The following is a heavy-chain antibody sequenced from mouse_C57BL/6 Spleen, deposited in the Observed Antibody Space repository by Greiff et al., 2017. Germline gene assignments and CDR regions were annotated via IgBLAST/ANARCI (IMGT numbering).Heavy chain of an antibody. D-gene: IGHD1-1*01. Sequence: VQLQQPGAELVMPGASVKLSCKASGYTFTSYWMHWVKQRPGQGLEWIGELDPSDSYTTYNQKCKGKSTLTGDKSSSTAYMQLSSLTSEDSAVDYCSSGYYGNSYWFAYWGQGTLGTVSA. CDR3: SSGYYGNSYWFAY. CDR2: LDPSDSYT. J-gene: IGHJ3*01. V-gene: IGHV1-69*01. CDR1: GYTFTSYW.